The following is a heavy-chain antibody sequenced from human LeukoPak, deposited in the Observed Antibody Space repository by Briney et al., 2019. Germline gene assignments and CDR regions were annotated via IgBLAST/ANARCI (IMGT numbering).Heavy chain of an antibody. CDR2: INSDGSST. D-gene: IGHD6-19*01. J-gene: IGHJ4*02. CDR1: GFTFSSYW. Sequence: PGGSLRLSCAASGFTFSSYWMHWVRQAPGKGLVWVSRINSDGSSTSYADSVKGRFTISRDNAKNTLYLQMKSLRAEDTAVYYCARTDAVAGPLDYWGQGTLVTVSS. CDR3: ARTDAVAGPLDY. V-gene: IGHV3-74*01.